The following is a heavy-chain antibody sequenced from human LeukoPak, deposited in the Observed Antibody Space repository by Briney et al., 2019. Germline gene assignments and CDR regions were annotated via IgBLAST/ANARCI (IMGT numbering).Heavy chain of an antibody. Sequence: GGSLRLSCAASGFTFRSYAMNWVRQAPGKGLEWVSTISGSGGSTYYADSVKGRFTIFRDNSKNTLYLQMNSLKTEDTAVYYCTTDPTMIVVVFDYWGQGTLVTVSS. CDR3: TTDPTMIVVVFDY. CDR2: ISGSGGST. V-gene: IGHV3-23*01. J-gene: IGHJ4*02. CDR1: GFTFRSYA. D-gene: IGHD3-22*01.